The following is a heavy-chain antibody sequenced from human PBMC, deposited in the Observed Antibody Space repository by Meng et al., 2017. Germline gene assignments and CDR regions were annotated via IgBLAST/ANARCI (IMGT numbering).Heavy chain of an antibody. CDR2: IKKQTYGGTT. Sequence: ETLSLTCAASGFTFSNAWLTWVRQTPGKGLQWVGHIKKQTYGGTTDYAAPVKGRFTISRDDSKNTLYLQMNSLKTEDTAVYYCTTRYFDWLFYRVVSDYWGQGTLVTVSS. CDR3: TTRYFDWLFYRVVSDY. CDR1: GFTFSNAW. V-gene: IGHV3-15*01. D-gene: IGHD3-9*01. J-gene: IGHJ4*02.